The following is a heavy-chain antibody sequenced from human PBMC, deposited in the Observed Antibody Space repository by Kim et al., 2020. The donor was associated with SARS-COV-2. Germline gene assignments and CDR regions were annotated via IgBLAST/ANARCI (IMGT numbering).Heavy chain of an antibody. J-gene: IGHJ6*02. D-gene: IGHD3-22*01. Sequence: GGSLRLSCAASGFTFSSYEMNWVRQAPGKGLEWVSYISSSGSTIYYADSVKGRFTISRDNAKNSLYLQMNSLRAEDTAVYYCARAPLPFYDSSGYYYYYYGMDVWGQGTTVTVSS. V-gene: IGHV3-48*03. CDR3: ARAPLPFYDSSGYYYYYYGMDV. CDR1: GFTFSSYE. CDR2: ISSSGSTI.